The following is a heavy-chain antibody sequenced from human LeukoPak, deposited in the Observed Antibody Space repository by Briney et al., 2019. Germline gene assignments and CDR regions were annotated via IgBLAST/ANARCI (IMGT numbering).Heavy chain of an antibody. V-gene: IGHV4-59*01. J-gene: IGHJ3*02. D-gene: IGHD2-21*02. Sequence: PSETLSLTCTVSGGSISSYYWSWIRQPPGKGLEWIGYISYSGSTNYNPSLKSRVTMSVDTSRNQYSLKLSSGTAADTAVYYCARAVGVTAIHNAFDIWGQGTMVTVSS. CDR3: ARAVGVTAIHNAFDI. CDR2: ISYSGST. CDR1: GGSISSYY.